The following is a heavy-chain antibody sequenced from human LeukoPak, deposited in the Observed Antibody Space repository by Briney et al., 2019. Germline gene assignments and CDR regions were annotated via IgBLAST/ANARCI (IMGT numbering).Heavy chain of an antibody. CDR2: ISSGGSTI. CDR1: GFTFSSYE. Sequence: PGGSLRLSCAASGFTFSSYEMNWVRQAPGKGLEWVSYISSGGSTIYYADSVKGRFTISRDNSKNSLYLKMNSLRAEDTAVYYCARDKVGATYYFDYWGQGTLVTVSS. CDR3: ARDKVGATYYFDY. J-gene: IGHJ4*02. V-gene: IGHV3-48*03. D-gene: IGHD1-26*01.